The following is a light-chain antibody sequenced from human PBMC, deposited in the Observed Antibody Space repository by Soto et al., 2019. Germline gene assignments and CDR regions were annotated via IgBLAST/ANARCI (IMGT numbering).Light chain of an antibody. CDR3: MQALQSLT. Sequence: EIVLTQSPVTLSLSPGERATLSCRASQSVSNQLAWYQQKPGQAPRLLIYDASRRVTGIPPRFSGSGSGTDFTLKISRVEAADVGVYYCMQALQSLTFGQGTRLEIQ. CDR1: QSVSNQ. CDR2: DAS. V-gene: IGKV3-11*01. J-gene: IGKJ5*01.